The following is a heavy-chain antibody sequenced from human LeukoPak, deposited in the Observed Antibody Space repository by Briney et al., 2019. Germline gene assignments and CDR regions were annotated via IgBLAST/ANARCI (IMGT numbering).Heavy chain of an antibody. CDR2: INHSGST. CDR3: ARGGPWIRYSH. CDR1: GGSFSGYY. D-gene: IGHD5-18*01. J-gene: IGHJ4*02. Sequence: PSETLSLTCAVYGGSFSGYYWSWIRQPPGKGLEWIGEINHSGSTNYNPSLKSRVTISVDTSKNQFSLKLSSVTAADTAVYYCARGGPWIRYSHWGQGTLVTVSS. V-gene: IGHV4-34*01.